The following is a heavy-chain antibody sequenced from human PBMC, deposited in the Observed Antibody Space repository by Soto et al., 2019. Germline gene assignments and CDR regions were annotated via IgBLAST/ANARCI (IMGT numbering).Heavy chain of an antibody. J-gene: IGHJ4*02. CDR3: AKDRRRSRGDYLPLNFDY. D-gene: IGHD2-21*02. CDR2: ISGSGGST. Sequence: PGGSLRLSCAASGFTFSSYAMSWVRQAPGKGLEWVSAISGSGGSTYYADSVKGRFTISRDNSKNTLYLQMNSLRAEDTAVYYCAKDRRRSRGDYLPLNFDYWGQGTLVTVSS. CDR1: GFTFSSYA. V-gene: IGHV3-23*01.